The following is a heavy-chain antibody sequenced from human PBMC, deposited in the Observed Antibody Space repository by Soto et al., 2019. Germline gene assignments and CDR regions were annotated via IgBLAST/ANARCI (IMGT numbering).Heavy chain of an antibody. V-gene: IGHV3-11*01. J-gene: IGHJ3*02. Sequence: GGALRLPCAAAGVASWDYDMSWIRQAPGKGLEWVSYISRSGNTMYYGDYVKGRFTISRDNAENSVFLQMISLRAEDTAVYYCVREGRSSTTCNTGCAFDIWGQGTMVTVSS. CDR2: ISRSGNTM. D-gene: IGHD2-2*02. CDR1: GVASWDYD. CDR3: VREGRSSTTCNTGCAFDI.